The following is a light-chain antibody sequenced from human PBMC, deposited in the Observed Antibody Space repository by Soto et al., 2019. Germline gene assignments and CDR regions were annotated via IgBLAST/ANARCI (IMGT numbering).Light chain of an antibody. Sequence: DIQMTQSPSSLSASVGDRVTITYQASQDISNYLNWYQQKPGKAPKLLIYDASNLETGVPSRFSGSGSGTDFTFTISSLQPEDIATYYCQQYDNLSATFGGGTKVEIK. J-gene: IGKJ4*01. CDR2: DAS. V-gene: IGKV1-33*01. CDR1: QDISNY. CDR3: QQYDNLSAT.